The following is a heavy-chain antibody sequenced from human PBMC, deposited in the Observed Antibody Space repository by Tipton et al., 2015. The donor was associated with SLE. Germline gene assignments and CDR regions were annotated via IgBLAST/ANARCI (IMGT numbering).Heavy chain of an antibody. D-gene: IGHD3-22*01. CDR1: GGSISSYY. CDR3: AREVYDSSGYYCRMDYYYYMDV. J-gene: IGHJ6*03. Sequence: TLSLTCTVSGGSISSYYWSWIRQPPGKGLEWIGYIYYSGSTNYNPSLKSRVTISVDTSKNQFSLKLSSVTAADTAVYYCAREVYDSSGYYCRMDYYYYMDVWGKGTTVTVSS. CDR2: IYYSGST. V-gene: IGHV4-59*01.